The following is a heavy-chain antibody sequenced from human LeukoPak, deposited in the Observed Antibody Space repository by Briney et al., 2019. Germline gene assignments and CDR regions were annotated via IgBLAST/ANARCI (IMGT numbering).Heavy chain of an antibody. CDR3: ARGRLFRYFDY. CDR2: IYHSGST. CDR1: GGSLSSGGYS. D-gene: IGHD5-12*01. Sequence: SETLSLTCAVSGGSLSSGGYSWSWIRQPPGKGLEWIGYIYHSGSTYYNPSLKSRVTISVDTSKNQFSLKLSSVTAADTAVYYCARGRLFRYFDYWGQGTLVTVSS. J-gene: IGHJ4*02. V-gene: IGHV4-30-2*01.